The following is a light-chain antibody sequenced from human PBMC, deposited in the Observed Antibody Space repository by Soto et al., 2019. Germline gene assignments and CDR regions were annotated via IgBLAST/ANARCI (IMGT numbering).Light chain of an antibody. Sequence: EIVLTQSPGTLSLSPGERATLSCRASQSVSSSYLAWYQQRRGQAPRLLIYGATSRATGIPDRFSGSGSGTEFVLSISSLQSEDSAVYYCQQYDNWPRTFGQGTKVDIK. V-gene: IGKV3-20*01. CDR3: QQYDNWPRT. J-gene: IGKJ1*01. CDR2: GAT. CDR1: QSVSSSY.